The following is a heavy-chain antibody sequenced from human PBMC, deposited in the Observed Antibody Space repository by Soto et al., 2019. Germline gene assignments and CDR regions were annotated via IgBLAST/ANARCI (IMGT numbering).Heavy chain of an antibody. CDR1: GFTFSSYS. Sequence: PGGSLRLSCAASGFTFSSYSMNWVRQAPGKGLEWVSSISSSSSYIYYADSVKGRFTISRDNAKNSLYLQMNSLRAEDTAVYYCARESAAAFSFDYWGQGTLVTVSS. J-gene: IGHJ4*02. CDR3: ARESAAAFSFDY. CDR2: ISSSSSYI. V-gene: IGHV3-21*01. D-gene: IGHD6-13*01.